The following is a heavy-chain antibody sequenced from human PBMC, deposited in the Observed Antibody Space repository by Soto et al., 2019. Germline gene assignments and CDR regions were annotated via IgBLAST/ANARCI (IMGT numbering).Heavy chain of an antibody. CDR3: ARHVHNCCYGMDV. J-gene: IGHJ6*02. Sequence: GESLKISCKGSGYSFTSYWIGWVRQMPGKGLEWMGIIYPGDSDTRYSPSFQGQVTISADKSISTAYLQWSSLKASDTAMYYWARHVHNCCYGMDVWGQGTTVRVSS. V-gene: IGHV5-51*01. CDR2: IYPGDSDT. CDR1: GYSFTSYW.